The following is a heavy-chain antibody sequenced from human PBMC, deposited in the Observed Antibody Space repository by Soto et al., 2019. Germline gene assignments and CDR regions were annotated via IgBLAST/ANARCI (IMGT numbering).Heavy chain of an antibody. V-gene: IGHV3-7*03. CDR1: GFTFSDYW. CDR2: IKFDGSEK. J-gene: IGHJ4*02. D-gene: IGHD2-2*01. Sequence: GGSLRLSCEASGFTFSDYWMSWVRQAPGKGPEWVANIKFDGSEKQYVDSVRGRFTVSRDNSRNSLFLQMNSLRAGDTAVYYCVKDGGYCSSSTCYSPRNHYFDSWGQGTLVTVSS. CDR3: VKDGGYCSSSTCYSPRNHYFDS.